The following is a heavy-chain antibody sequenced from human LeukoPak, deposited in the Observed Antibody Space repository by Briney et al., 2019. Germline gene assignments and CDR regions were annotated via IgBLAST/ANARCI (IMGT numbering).Heavy chain of an antibody. V-gene: IGHV3-30*18. CDR1: GFTFSSYS. D-gene: IGHD2-2*01. Sequence: GGFLRLSCAASGFTFSSYSMNWVRQAPGKGLEWVAVISYDGRNKHYPDSVKGRFTISRDISTDTLWLQMDSLRTEDTAVYYCAKGPLRGTAAAIDYWGQGTLVTVSS. CDR3: AKGPLRGTAAAIDY. J-gene: IGHJ4*02. CDR2: ISYDGRNK.